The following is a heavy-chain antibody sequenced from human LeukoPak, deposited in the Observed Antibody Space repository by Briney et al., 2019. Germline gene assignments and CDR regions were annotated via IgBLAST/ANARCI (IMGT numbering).Heavy chain of an antibody. Sequence: ASVKVSCKASGYTFTGYYMHWVRQAPGQGLEWMGRINPNSGGTNYAQKFQGRVTMTRDTSISTAYMELCRLRSDDTAVYHCARATEYQLHYHYYYMDVWGKGTTVTVSS. V-gene: IGHV1-2*06. CDR2: INPNSGGT. CDR1: GYTFTGYY. J-gene: IGHJ6*03. CDR3: ARATEYQLHYHYYYMDV. D-gene: IGHD2-2*01.